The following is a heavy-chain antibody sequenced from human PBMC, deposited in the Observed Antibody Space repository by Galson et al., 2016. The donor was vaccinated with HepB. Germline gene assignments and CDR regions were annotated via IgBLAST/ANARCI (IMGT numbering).Heavy chain of an antibody. V-gene: IGHV6-1*01. CDR1: GDSVSSNSAG. CDR3: ARSYLLGRGFGS. J-gene: IGHJ4*02. Sequence: CAISGDSVSSNSAGWYWIRQSPSRGLEWLGRTYYRSKWHFDYAESVKSRITINPDTAKNQFSLQLNSVTPEDTAIYYCARSYLLGRGFGSWGQRTLVTVSS. D-gene: IGHD7-27*01. CDR2: TYYRSKWHF.